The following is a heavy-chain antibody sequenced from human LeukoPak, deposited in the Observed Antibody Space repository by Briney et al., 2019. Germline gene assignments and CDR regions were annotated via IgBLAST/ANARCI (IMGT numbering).Heavy chain of an antibody. D-gene: IGHD3-22*01. CDR3: TRDGPRSSGYPDN. Sequence: PSETLSLTCTVSGDSISSGGYFWSWIRQHPGKGLEWIGYIYYTGSTYYNPSLKSRVTISVDTSKNQFSLKLSSVTAADTAVYYCTRDGPRSSGYPDNWGQGALVTVSS. CDR1: GDSISSGGYF. J-gene: IGHJ4*02. V-gene: IGHV4-31*03. CDR2: IYYTGST.